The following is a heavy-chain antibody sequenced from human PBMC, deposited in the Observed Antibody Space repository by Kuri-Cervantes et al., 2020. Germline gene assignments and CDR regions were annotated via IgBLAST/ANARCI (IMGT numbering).Heavy chain of an antibody. D-gene: IGHD3-22*01. CDR2: IRYDGSNK. V-gene: IGHV3-30*02. Sequence: GESLKISCAASGFTFSSYGMHWVRQAPGKGLEWVAFIRYDGSNKYYADSVKGRFTISRDNSKNTLYLQMNSLRAEDTAVYYCAKDLRDSSGYSWFDPWGQGTLVTVSS. CDR1: GFTFSSYG. J-gene: IGHJ5*02. CDR3: AKDLRDSSGYSWFDP.